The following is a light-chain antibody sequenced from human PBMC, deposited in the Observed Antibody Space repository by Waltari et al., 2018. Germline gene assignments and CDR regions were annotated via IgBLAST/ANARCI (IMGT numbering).Light chain of an antibody. CDR2: AAS. V-gene: IGKV1-39*01. CDR1: QSISSY. CDR3: QQSYSTPGT. J-gene: IGKJ3*01. Sequence: DIQMTQSPSPLSASVGDRVTITCRASQSISSYLNWYQQKPGKAPKLLIYAASSLQSGVPSRFSGSRSGTDFTLTISSLQPEDFATYYCQQSYSTPGTFGPGTKVDIK.